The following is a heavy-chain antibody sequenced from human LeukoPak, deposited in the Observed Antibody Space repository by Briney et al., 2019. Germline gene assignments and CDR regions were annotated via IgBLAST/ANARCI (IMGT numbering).Heavy chain of an antibody. CDR3: ARVPSIARYGGYYFDY. CDR1: GYTFTSYD. CDR2: MNPNSGNT. D-gene: IGHD6-6*01. Sequence: ASVKVSCKASGYTFTSYDINWVRQATGQGLEWMGWMNPNSGNTGYAQKFQGRVTMTRNTPISTAYMELSSLRSEDTAVYYCARVPSIARYGGYYFDYWGQGTLVTVSS. J-gene: IGHJ4*02. V-gene: IGHV1-8*01.